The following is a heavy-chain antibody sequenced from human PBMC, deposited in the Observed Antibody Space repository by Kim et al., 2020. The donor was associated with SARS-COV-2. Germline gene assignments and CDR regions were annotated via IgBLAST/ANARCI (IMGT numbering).Heavy chain of an antibody. D-gene: IGHD2-8*02. Sequence: SYAESVKGRFTISRDNAKNALYLQMNSLRDDDTAVYYCARRAYTSGWWFFDYWGRGILVTVSS. CDR3: ARRAYTSGWWFFDY. V-gene: IGHV3-74*01. J-gene: IGHJ4*02.